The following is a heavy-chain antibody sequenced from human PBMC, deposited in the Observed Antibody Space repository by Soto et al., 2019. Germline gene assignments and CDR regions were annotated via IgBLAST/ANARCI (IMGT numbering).Heavy chain of an antibody. V-gene: IGHV3-15*01. CDR2: IKSKSDGGTT. D-gene: IGHD3-10*01. CDR1: GGTFSNGG. Sequence: PGGSLRLSCAASGGTFSNGGMNWVRQAPGKGLEWVGRIKSKSDGGTTDYAAPVKGRFTISRDESKNTLYLQMNSLKTEDTAVYYCTTVGYYGSGSYLAPYFNYWGQGT. CDR3: TTVGYYGSGSYLAPYFNY. J-gene: IGHJ4*02.